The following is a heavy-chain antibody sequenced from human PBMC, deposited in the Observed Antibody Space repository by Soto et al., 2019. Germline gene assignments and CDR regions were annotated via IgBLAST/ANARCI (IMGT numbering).Heavy chain of an antibody. CDR2: ISWNSGNI. J-gene: IGHJ4*02. CDR3: VRSKGGYAYGTPFDY. V-gene: IGHV3-9*01. CDR1: GFTFDDYA. D-gene: IGHD5-18*01. Sequence: EVQLEESGGALVQPGRSLRLSCAASGFTFDDYAMYWVRQVLGKGLEWVSSISWNSGNIGYADSVKGRFTTSRDNAENSLYLKIKSLRHEDTALYYCVRSKGGYAYGTPFDYWAQGTLVTVSS.